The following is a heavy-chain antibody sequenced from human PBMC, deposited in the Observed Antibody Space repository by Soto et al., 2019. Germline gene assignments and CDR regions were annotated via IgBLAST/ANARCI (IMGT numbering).Heavy chain of an antibody. CDR1: CGSISGHF. V-gene: IGHV4-30-2*06. J-gene: IGHJ4*02. CDR2: IGHLDTT. Sequence: SWTLSLTCHVACGSISGHFWSWIRQSPEKGLEWLGYIGHLDTTYYNPSFKSRLSLFIARTRNQFSLSLSSMNAADKAVYYCARGGGYDSFDFWGQGIHVTVSS. CDR3: ARGGGYDSFDF. D-gene: IGHD3-16*01.